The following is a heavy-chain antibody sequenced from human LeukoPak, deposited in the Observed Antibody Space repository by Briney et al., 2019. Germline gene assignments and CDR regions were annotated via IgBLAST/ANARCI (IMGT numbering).Heavy chain of an antibody. CDR3: ARQWLVAPYYFDY. Sequence: SETLSLACAVYGGSFSGYYWCWIRQPPGKGLEWIGEINHSGSTNYNPSLKSRVTISVDTSKNQFSLKLSSVTAADTAVYYCARQWLVAPYYFDYWGQGTLVTVSS. CDR2: INHSGST. J-gene: IGHJ4*02. D-gene: IGHD6-19*01. V-gene: IGHV4-34*01. CDR1: GGSFSGYY.